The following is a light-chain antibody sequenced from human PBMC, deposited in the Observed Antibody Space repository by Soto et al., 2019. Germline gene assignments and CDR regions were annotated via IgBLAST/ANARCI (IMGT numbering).Light chain of an antibody. Sequence: QTVVTQEPSFSVSPGGTVTLTCGLSSDSVSSSYYPSWYQQTPGQAPRTLIYNTNTRSSGVPDRFSGSILGNKAALTITGAQADDESDYYCMMYMGGGIWVFGGGTKLTVL. J-gene: IGLJ3*02. CDR1: SDSVSSSYY. V-gene: IGLV8-61*01. CDR3: MMYMGGGIWV. CDR2: NTN.